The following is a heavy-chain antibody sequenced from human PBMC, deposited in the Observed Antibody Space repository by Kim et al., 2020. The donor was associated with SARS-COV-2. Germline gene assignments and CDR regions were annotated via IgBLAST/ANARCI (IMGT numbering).Heavy chain of an antibody. CDR3: ARDSPEPWFWFGTVPKQKHFDH. CDR2: ISSSGSET. Sequence: GGSLRLSCQVSGFTFATYSMTWVRQAPGKGLEWVCSISSSGSETYYAESVRGRFTVSRDSANSSVSLQMDSLGADDTAVYYCARDSPEPWFWFGTVPKQKHFDHWGRGALVTVSS. CDR1: GFTFATYS. J-gene: IGHJ4*02. V-gene: IGHV3-21*01. D-gene: IGHD3-10*01.